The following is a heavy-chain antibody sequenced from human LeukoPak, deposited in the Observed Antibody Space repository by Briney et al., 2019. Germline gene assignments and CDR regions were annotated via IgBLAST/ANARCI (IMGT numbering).Heavy chain of an antibody. CDR1: GYTFTSYG. D-gene: IGHD4-17*01. CDR2: ISAYNGNT. J-gene: IGHJ4*02. V-gene: IGHV1-18*01. CDR3: ARGGDYGDYRPYYFDY. Sequence: ASVKVSCKASGYTFTSYGISWVRQAPGQGLECMGWISAYNGNTNYAQKLQGRVTMTTDTSTSTAYMELRSLRSDDTAVYYCARGGDYGDYRPYYFDYWGQGTLVTVSS.